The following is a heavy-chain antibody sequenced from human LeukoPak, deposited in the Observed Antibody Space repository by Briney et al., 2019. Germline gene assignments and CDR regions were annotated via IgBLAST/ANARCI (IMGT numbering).Heavy chain of an antibody. Sequence: SETLSLTCTVSGGSFSSGYFCWVWVGQPPGMGRHSIGSISDSGNSFYNPSLKSRVTILVDTSKNHFSLILSSVTAADTAMYFCARLDYGDFDFDYSGQGKLVTVSS. CDR3: ARLDYGDFDFDY. J-gene: IGHJ4*02. D-gene: IGHD4-17*01. CDR1: GGSFSSGYFC. CDR2: ISDSGNS. V-gene: IGHV4-39*02.